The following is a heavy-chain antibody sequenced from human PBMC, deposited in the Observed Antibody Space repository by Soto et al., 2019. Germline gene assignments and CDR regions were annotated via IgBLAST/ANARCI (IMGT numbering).Heavy chain of an antibody. CDR3: ARLGGSYAVPHFDY. Sequence: PSETLSLTCTASGGSISSYYWSWIRQPPGKGLEWIGYIYYSGSTNYNPSLKSRVTLSVDTSKNQFSLKSSSVTAADTVVYYCARLGGSYAVPHFDYWGQGTLVTVSS. D-gene: IGHD1-26*01. CDR2: IYYSGST. J-gene: IGHJ4*02. CDR1: GGSISSYY. V-gene: IGHV4-59*08.